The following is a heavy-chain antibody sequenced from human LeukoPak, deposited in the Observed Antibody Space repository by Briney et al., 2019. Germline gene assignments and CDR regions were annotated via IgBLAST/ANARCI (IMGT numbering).Heavy chain of an antibody. V-gene: IGHV4-59*08. CDR3: ARQPGGTAACDM. CDR2: THNNGDS. J-gene: IGHJ3*02. CDR1: GGAINSYY. D-gene: IGHD1-14*01. Sequence: SETLSLTCSVSGGAINSYYWSWIRQLPGTQLEWIAYTHNNGDSNYNPSLKSRVTIILDASKNLFSLRLSSVTAADTAMYYCARQPGGTAACDMWGQGTMVTVSS.